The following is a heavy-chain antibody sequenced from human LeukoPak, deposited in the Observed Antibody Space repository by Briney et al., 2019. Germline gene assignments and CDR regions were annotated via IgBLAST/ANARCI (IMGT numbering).Heavy chain of an antibody. J-gene: IGHJ3*02. CDR2: ISDDGRTI. Sequence: PGGSLRLSCAASGFTVSNYRMSWVRQAPGKGLVWISRISDDGRTISYADSVKGRFTISRDNAKNTVSLQMNSLRGEDTAVYYCGREDRIVLGNDALDIWGQGTMVTVSS. D-gene: IGHD2-8*01. CDR3: GREDRIVLGNDALDI. CDR1: GFTVSNYR. V-gene: IGHV3-74*01.